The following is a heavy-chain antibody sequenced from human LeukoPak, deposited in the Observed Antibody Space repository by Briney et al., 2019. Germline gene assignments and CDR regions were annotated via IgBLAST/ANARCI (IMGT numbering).Heavy chain of an antibody. J-gene: IGHJ4*02. Sequence: PGGFLRLSCAASGFTFSSYGMHWVRQAPGKGLEWVAVIWYDGSNKYYADSVKGRFTISRDNSKNTLYLQMNSLRAEDTAVYYCARERRYDYVWGSYRYTGPSFDYWGQGTLVTVSS. D-gene: IGHD3-16*02. CDR3: ARERRYDYVWGSYRYTGPSFDY. CDR1: GFTFSSYG. CDR2: IWYDGSNK. V-gene: IGHV3-33*01.